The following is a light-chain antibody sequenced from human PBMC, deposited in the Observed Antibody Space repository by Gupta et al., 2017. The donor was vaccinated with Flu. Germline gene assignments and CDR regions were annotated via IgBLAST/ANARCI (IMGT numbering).Light chain of an antibody. CDR3: QQSYSTPHT. Sequence: SASSLQTGVPSRFIGSRSGIDFTLTISSLQPDDFATYYCQQSYSTPHTFGQGTKLEMK. J-gene: IGKJ2*01. V-gene: IGKV1-39*01. CDR2: SAS.